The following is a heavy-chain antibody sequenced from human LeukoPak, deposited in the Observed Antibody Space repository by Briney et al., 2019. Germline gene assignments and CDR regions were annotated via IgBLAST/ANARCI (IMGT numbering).Heavy chain of an antibody. CDR3: AKDIMTTVTTSADY. Sequence: PGGSLRLSCAASGFTFSSYAMSWVRQALGRGLEWVSAISGSGGSTYYADSVKGRFTISRDNSKNTLYLQMNSLRAEDTAVYYCAKDIMTTVTTSADYWGQGTLVTVSS. CDR1: GFTFSSYA. J-gene: IGHJ4*02. CDR2: ISGSGGST. V-gene: IGHV3-23*01. D-gene: IGHD4-17*01.